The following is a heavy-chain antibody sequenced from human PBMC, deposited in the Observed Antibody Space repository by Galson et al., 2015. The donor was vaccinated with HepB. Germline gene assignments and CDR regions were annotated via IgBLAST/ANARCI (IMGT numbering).Heavy chain of an antibody. D-gene: IGHD3-16*01. CDR3: ARDYAVKTRNLFDP. V-gene: IGHV1-18*01. CDR2: ISTYTGNT. Sequence: QSGAEVKKPGASVKVSCKASGYRFTTYGINWVRQAPGQGLEWMGWISTYTGNTKYAQKLQGRVTMTTDTSTNTAYMELRSLKSDDTAIYYCARDYAVKTRNLFDPCGQGTLVTVSS. J-gene: IGHJ5*02. CDR1: GYRFTTYG.